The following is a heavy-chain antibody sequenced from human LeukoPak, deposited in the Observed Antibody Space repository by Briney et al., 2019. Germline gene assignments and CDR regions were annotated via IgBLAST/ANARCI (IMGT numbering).Heavy chain of an antibody. J-gene: IGHJ5*02. Sequence: GGSLPLFCGAWGFTFSSYAMSWVRQAPGKGLEWVSAISCRGGSTYYADSVKGRFTISRDNSKNTLYLQMNSLRAEDTAVYYCAKGLVGNWNYDWFDPWGKGTLVTVSS. V-gene: IGHV3-23*01. CDR1: GFTFSSYA. D-gene: IGHD1-7*01. CDR3: AKGLVGNWNYDWFDP. CDR2: ISCRGGST.